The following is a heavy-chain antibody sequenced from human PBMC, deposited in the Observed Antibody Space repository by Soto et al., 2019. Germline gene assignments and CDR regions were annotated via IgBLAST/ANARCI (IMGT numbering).Heavy chain of an antibody. D-gene: IGHD5-12*01. Sequence: PLETPSPTSTVSAGSLRRSNFYWGWTRPPPGKGLEWIGSLLYSGTTSYNPSLKGRVAISADTSNNQFSLSLTSVSGADTAVYYCAKYEVATMFDYWGQGILVTVSS. V-gene: IGHV4-39*05. CDR2: LLYSGTT. CDR3: AKYEVATMFDY. CDR1: AGSLRRSNFY. J-gene: IGHJ4*02.